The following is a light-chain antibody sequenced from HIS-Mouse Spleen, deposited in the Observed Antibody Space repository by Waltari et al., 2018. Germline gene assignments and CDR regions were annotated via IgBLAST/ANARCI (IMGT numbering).Light chain of an antibody. CDR2: EGS. CDR3: CSYAGSSTLV. V-gene: IGLV2-23*01. Sequence: QSALTQPASVSGSPGQSITISCTGTSSSFGSDNLLSWYQQHPGKAPNLMIYEGSKRPSGVSNRFSGSKSGNTASLTISGLQAEDEADYYCCSYAGSSTLVFGGGTKLTVL. J-gene: IGLJ3*02. CDR1: SSSFGSDNL.